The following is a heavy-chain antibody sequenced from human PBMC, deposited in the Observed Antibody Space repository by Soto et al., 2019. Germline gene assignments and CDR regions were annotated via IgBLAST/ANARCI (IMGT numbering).Heavy chain of an antibody. V-gene: IGHV4-31*03. CDR1: GGSISSGGYY. CDR3: ARYSSYTWFDP. Sequence: SETRSLTCTVSGGSISSGGYYWSWIRQHPGKGLEWIGYIYYSGSTYYNPSLKTRVTISVDTSKNQFSLKLSSVTAADTAVYYCARYSSYTWFDPWGQGTLVTVSS. CDR2: IYYSGST. J-gene: IGHJ5*02. D-gene: IGHD3-16*02.